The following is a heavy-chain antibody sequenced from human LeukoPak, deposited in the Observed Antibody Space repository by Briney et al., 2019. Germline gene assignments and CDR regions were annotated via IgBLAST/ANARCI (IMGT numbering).Heavy chain of an antibody. V-gene: IGHV3-7*01. D-gene: IGHD6-19*01. J-gene: IGHJ6*02. CDR2: IKQDGSEK. CDR3: ARDRGQWLVSNYYDYGIDV. Sequence: GGSLRLSCAASGFTFSSYWMSWVRQAPGKGLEWVANIKQDGSEKYYVDSVKGRFTISRDNAKNSLYLQMNSLRAEDTAVYYCARDRGQWLVSNYYDYGIDVWGQGTTVTVSS. CDR1: GFTFSSYW.